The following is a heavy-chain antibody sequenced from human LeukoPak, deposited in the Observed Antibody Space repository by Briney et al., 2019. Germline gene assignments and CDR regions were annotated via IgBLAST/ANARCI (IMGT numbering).Heavy chain of an antibody. Sequence: GGSLRLSCAASGVTVGDSFISWVRQTPGKGLEWVAVISSDGNKKNYADSVKGRFTISKDSSKNTLYLQMNTLRAEDTALYYCARDVGRDTITTEIEYWGQGTLVTVSS. CDR1: GVTVGDSF. V-gene: IGHV3-30-3*01. CDR3: ARDVGRDTITTEIEY. CDR2: ISSDGNKK. D-gene: IGHD4-11*01. J-gene: IGHJ4*02.